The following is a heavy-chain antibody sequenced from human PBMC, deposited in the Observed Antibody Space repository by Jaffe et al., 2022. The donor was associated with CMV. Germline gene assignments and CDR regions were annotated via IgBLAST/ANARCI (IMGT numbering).Heavy chain of an antibody. V-gene: IGHV1-3*01. Sequence: QVQLVQSGAEVKKPGASVNISCKASGYIFTTYAMHWLRQAPGQRLEWMGWINGGNADTKYSQKFQGRVTITRDTSATTAYMELSSLRSEDTAVYYCARDYIHDKWGQGTLVTVSS. J-gene: IGHJ4*02. CDR3: ARDYIHDK. D-gene: IGHD2-15*01. CDR1: GYIFTTYA. CDR2: INGGNADT.